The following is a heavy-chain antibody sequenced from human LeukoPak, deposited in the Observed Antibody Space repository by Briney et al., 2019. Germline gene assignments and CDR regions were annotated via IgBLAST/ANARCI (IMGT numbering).Heavy chain of an antibody. CDR2: IKSKTDGGTT. CDR1: GFTFSNAW. V-gene: IGHV3-15*01. D-gene: IGHD4-17*01. J-gene: IGHJ4*02. CDR3: TTEWYGDYLDY. Sequence: GGSQRLSCAASGFTFSNAWMSWVRQAPGKGLEWVGRIKSKTDGGTTDYAAPVKGRFTISRDGSKNTLYLQMNSLKTEDTAVYYCTTEWYGDYLDYWGQGTLVTVSS.